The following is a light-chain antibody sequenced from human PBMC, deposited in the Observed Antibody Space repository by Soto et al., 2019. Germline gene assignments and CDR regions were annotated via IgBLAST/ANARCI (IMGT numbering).Light chain of an antibody. Sequence: QSALTQPASVSGSPGQSITISCTGASSDVGDYNYVSWYQEHPGQVPKLIIFEVTTRPSGVSDRFSGSRSGNTASLTISGLQAEYEADYYCLSHTGSRTLFGGGTKVTVL. CDR3: LSHTGSRTL. V-gene: IGLV2-14*01. J-gene: IGLJ3*02. CDR1: SSDVGDYNY. CDR2: EVT.